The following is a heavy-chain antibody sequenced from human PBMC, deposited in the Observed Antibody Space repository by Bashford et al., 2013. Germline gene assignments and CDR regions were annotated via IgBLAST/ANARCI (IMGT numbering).Heavy chain of an antibody. Sequence: TLSLTCTVSGGSISSDDYFWSWIRQLPGKGLEWIGYISYTGSPYYNPSLKSRLTISVDTSKNQFSLKLNSVTAADTAVYYCARSYSSSWYVGCSWGQGTLVTVSS. CDR3: ARSYSSSWYVGCS. CDR2: ISYTGSP. D-gene: IGHD6-13*01. J-gene: IGHJ4*02. CDR1: GGSISSDDYF. V-gene: IGHV4-30-4*08.